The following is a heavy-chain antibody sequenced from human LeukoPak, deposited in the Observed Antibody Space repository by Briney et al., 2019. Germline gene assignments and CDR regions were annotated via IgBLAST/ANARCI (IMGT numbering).Heavy chain of an antibody. D-gene: IGHD3-10*01. Sequence: GGSLRLSCAASEFVLSDYYMSWIRQAPGKGLEWISYISSGGSTISYADSVRGRFTISRDNTKNSLYLQMNSLRAEDTAVYYCAREMEGDYGSGTFFDHWGQGNMVTVSS. CDR1: EFVLSDYY. V-gene: IGHV3-11*01. J-gene: IGHJ4*02. CDR3: AREMEGDYGSGTFFDH. CDR2: ISSGGSTI.